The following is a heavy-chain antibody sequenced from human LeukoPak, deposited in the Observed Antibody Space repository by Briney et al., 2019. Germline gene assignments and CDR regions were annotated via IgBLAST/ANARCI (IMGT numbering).Heavy chain of an antibody. V-gene: IGHV1-18*01. CDR3: ARDFYSSGPFCYYMHV. J-gene: IGHJ6*03. CDR2: ISAYNGNT. Sequence: ASVKVSCKASGYTFTSYGISWVRQAPGQGLEWMGWISAYNGNTNYAQKLQGRVTMTTDTSTSTAYMELRSLRSDDTAVYYCARDFYSSGPFCYYMHVWGKGTTVTVSS. D-gene: IGHD6-25*01. CDR1: GYTFTSYG.